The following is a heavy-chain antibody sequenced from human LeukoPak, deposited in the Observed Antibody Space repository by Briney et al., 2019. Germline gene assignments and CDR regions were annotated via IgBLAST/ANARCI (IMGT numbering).Heavy chain of an antibody. J-gene: IGHJ4*02. Sequence: PGGSLRLSCAASGFTFSNYNMNWVRQAPGKGLEWVSYISSSSRTIYYADSVKGRFTISRDNAKNSLYLQMNSLRAENTAVFYCARDRGGTDDFWSGYYTGYFDYWGQGTLVTVSS. CDR2: ISSSSRTI. CDR1: GFTFSNYN. CDR3: ARDRGGTDDFWSGYYTGYFDY. D-gene: IGHD3-3*01. V-gene: IGHV3-48*01.